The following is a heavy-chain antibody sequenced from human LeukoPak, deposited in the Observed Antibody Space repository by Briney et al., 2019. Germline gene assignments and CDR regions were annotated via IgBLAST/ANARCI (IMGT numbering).Heavy chain of an antibody. CDR1: GGTFSSYA. CDR3: ARGPDYSTSYYYYCYYMDV. D-gene: IGHD4-11*01. J-gene: IGHJ6*03. Sequence: GSSVKVSCKASGGTFSSYAISWVRQAPGQGLEWMGGIIPIFGTANYAQKFQGRVTITTDESTSTAYMELSSLRSEDTAVYYCARGPDYSTSYYYYCYYMDVWGKGTTVTVSS. CDR2: IIPIFGTA. V-gene: IGHV1-69*05.